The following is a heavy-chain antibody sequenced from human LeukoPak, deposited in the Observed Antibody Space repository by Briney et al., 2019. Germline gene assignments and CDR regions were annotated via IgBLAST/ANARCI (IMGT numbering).Heavy chain of an antibody. CDR2: IYHSGST. CDR3: ARVSKTFEGNDY. CDR1: GGSISGFY. V-gene: IGHV4-4*02. Sequence: SETLSLTCSISGGSISGFYWSWVRQPPGKGLEWIGEIYHSGSTNYNPSLKSRVTISVDKSKNQFSLKLSSVTAADTAVYYCARVSKTFEGNDYWGQGTLVTVSS. D-gene: IGHD2/OR15-2a*01. J-gene: IGHJ4*02.